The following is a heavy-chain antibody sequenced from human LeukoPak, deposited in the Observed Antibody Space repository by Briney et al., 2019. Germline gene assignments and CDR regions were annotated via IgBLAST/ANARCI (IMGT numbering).Heavy chain of an antibody. V-gene: IGHV1-8*01. CDR1: GYTFTSYD. CDR3: ARGKRFLEWLSIKDYYYYGMDV. Sequence: ASVKVSCKASGYTFTSYDINWVRQATGQGLEWMGWMNPNSGNTGYAQKFQGRVTMTRNTSISTAYMELSSLRSEDTAVYYCARGKRFLEWLSIKDYYYYGMDVWGQGTTVTVSS. D-gene: IGHD3-3*01. J-gene: IGHJ6*02. CDR2: MNPNSGNT.